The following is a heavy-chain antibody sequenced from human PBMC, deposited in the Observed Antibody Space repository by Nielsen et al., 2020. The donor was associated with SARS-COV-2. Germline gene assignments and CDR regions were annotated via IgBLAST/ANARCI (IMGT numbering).Heavy chain of an antibody. CDR3: ARLRDFTSTSSNLYF. D-gene: IGHD6-13*01. Sequence: KVSCKGSGYSFISYCIAWVRQMPGKGLEWMGIICPADSDTRYNPSFQGQVTISADKSITTAYLQWSSLKASDTAIYYCARLRDFTSTSSNLYFWGQGTLVTVSS. CDR2: ICPADSDT. J-gene: IGHJ4*02. V-gene: IGHV5-51*01. CDR1: GYSFISYC.